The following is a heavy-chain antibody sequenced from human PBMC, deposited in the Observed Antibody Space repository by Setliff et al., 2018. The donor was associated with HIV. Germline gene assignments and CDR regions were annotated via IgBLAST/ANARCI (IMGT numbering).Heavy chain of an antibody. CDR2: ISYDGSNT. J-gene: IGHJ6*03. CDR1: GFTFSSYA. V-gene: IGHV3-30*01. CDR3: AKNDHLYYMDV. Sequence: GGSLRLSCAASGFTFSSYAMHWVRQAPGKGLEWVAVISYDGSNTYYADSVKGRFTISRDNSKNTLYLQMNSLRAEDTAVYFCAKNDHLYYMDVWGKGTTVTVSS.